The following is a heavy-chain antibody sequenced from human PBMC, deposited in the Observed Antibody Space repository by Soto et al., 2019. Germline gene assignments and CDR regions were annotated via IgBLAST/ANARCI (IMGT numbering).Heavy chain of an antibody. V-gene: IGHV3-30-3*01. J-gene: IGHJ6*04. CDR3: ASGLGARYYYGLHV. Sequence: PGGSLRLSCAASGFTFSGSAMHWVRQAPGKGLEWVAVTSYDGSIKYYADSVKGRFTISRDNSKTTLFLDMSSLRVDDTAVYYCASGLGARYYYGLHVWGEGTTVTVSS. CDR2: TSYDGSIK. CDR1: GFTFSGSA. D-gene: IGHD3-10*01.